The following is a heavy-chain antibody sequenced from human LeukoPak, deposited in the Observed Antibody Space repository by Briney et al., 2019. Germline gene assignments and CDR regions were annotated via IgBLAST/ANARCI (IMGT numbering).Heavy chain of an antibody. V-gene: IGHV1-69*13. CDR3: ARGAVPADDAFDI. CDR2: IIPIFGTA. D-gene: IGHD2-2*01. CDR1: GYTFTSYG. Sequence: GASVKVSCKASGYTFTSYGISWVRQAPGQGLEWMGGIIPIFGTANYAQKFQGRVTITADESTSTAYMELSSLRSEDTAVYYCARGAVPADDAFDIWGQGTMVTVSS. J-gene: IGHJ3*02.